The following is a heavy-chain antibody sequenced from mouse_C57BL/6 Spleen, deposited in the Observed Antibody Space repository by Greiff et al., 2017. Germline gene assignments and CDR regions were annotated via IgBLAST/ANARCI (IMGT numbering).Heavy chain of an antibody. Sequence: EVQLQESGPGLVKPSQSLSLTCSVTGYSITSGYYWNWLRQFPGNKLEWMGYISYDGSNNYNPSLKNRISITRDTSKNQFFRKLNSVTTEDTATYYCASDGYYVDWFAYWGQGTLVTVSA. V-gene: IGHV3-6*01. CDR3: ASDGYYVDWFAY. D-gene: IGHD2-3*01. CDR2: ISYDGSN. CDR1: GYSITSGYY. J-gene: IGHJ3*01.